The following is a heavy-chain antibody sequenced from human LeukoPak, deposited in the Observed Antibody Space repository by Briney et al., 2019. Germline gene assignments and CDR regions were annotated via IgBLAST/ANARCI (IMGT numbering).Heavy chain of an antibody. CDR1: GFIFSSYG. V-gene: IGHV3-23*01. Sequence: QPGGSLRLSCAASGFIFSSYGMSWVPQAPGKGLEWVSGLGGTAGGTYYADSVKGRFTISRDNSKNTLFLQMNSLGAEDTAVYFCVKDAFYGSGTYYNSWGQETLVIVSS. CDR2: LGGTAGGT. J-gene: IGHJ5*02. D-gene: IGHD3-10*01. CDR3: VKDAFYGSGTYYNS.